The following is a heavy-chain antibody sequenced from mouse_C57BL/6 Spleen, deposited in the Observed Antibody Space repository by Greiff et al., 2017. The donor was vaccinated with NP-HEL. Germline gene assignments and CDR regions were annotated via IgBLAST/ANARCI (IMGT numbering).Heavy chain of an antibody. CDR2: ISYDGSN. CDR1: GYSITSGYY. Sequence: EVQLQESGPGLVKPSQSLSLTCSVTGYSITSGYYWNWIRQFPGNKLEWMGYISYDGSNNYNPSLKNRISITRDTSKNQFFLKLSSVTTEDTATYYCARAPYYYGSSHYWYFDVWGTGTTVTVSS. J-gene: IGHJ1*03. D-gene: IGHD1-1*01. CDR3: ARAPYYYGSSHYWYFDV. V-gene: IGHV3-6*01.